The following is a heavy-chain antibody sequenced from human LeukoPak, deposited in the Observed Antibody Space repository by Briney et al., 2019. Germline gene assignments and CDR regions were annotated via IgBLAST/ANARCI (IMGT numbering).Heavy chain of an antibody. V-gene: IGHV3-66*01. J-gene: IGHJ4*02. CDR2: IYSAGTT. D-gene: IGHD3-3*01. CDR3: AGGVLPYYFDY. CDR1: GFAVNSNY. Sequence: GGSLRLSCAASGFAVNSNYMSWVRQAPGKGLEWVSVIYSAGTTFYADSVKGSLSISRDNSKNTLYLHMDSLRAEDTAVYYCAGGVLPYYFDYWGQGILVTVSA.